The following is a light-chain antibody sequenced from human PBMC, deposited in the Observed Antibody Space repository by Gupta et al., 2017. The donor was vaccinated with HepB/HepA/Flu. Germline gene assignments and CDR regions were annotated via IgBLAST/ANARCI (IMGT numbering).Light chain of an antibody. CDR3: QQDGRSPLT. V-gene: IGKV3-20*01. CDR1: QSFASSY. CDR2: GAS. Sequence: EIVLTQSPGTLSLSPGERATLSCRASQSFASSYLAWYQQKPGQTPRLLIYGASSRATGIPDRFSGSASGTDFTLTISILDPEDFAVYYCQQDGRSPLTFGGGTKVEIK. J-gene: IGKJ4*01.